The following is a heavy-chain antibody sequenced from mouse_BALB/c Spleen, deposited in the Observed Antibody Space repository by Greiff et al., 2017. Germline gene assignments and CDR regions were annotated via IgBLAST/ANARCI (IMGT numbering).Heavy chain of an antibody. CDR3: ARATMITTYFDY. CDR2: IDPYYGGT. J-gene: IGHJ2*01. D-gene: IGHD2-4*01. CDR1: GYSFTGYN. Sequence: VQLQQSGPELEKPGASVKISCKASGYSFTGYNMNWVKQSNGKSLEWIGNIDPYYGGTCYNQKFKGKATLTVDKSSSTAYMQLKSLTSEDSAVYYCARATMITTYFDYWGQGTTLTVSS. V-gene: IGHV1-39*01.